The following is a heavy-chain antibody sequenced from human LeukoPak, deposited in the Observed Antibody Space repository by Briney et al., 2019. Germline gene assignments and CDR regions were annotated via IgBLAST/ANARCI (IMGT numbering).Heavy chain of an antibody. CDR3: ASIPGD. CDR2: INSDGSST. D-gene: IGHD7-27*01. Sequence: GGSLRLSCAASGFTFSSYWMHWVRQAPGKWLVWVSRINSDGSSTSYADSVKGRFTISRDNAKNTLYLQMNSLRAEDTAVYYCASIPGDWRQGTLVTVSS. CDR1: GFTFSSYW. V-gene: IGHV3-74*01. J-gene: IGHJ4*02.